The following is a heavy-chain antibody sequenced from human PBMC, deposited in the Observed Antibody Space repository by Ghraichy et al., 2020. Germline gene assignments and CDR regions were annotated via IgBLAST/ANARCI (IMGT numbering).Heavy chain of an antibody. CDR2: ISGSGGST. J-gene: IGHJ6*02. CDR1: GFTFSSYA. Sequence: GGSLRLSCAASGFTFSSYAMSWVRQAPGKGLEWVSAISGSGGSTYYAESVKGLFTISRDNSKNTLYLQMNSLRAEDTAVYYCAKDPRSGPYYYYGMDVWGQGTTVTVSS. D-gene: IGHD6-19*01. V-gene: IGHV3-23*01. CDR3: AKDPRSGPYYYYGMDV.